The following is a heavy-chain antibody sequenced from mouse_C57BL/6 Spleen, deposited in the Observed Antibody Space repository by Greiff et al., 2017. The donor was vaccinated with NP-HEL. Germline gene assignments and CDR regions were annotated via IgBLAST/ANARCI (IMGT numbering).Heavy chain of an antibody. Sequence: QVQLQQSGAELVRPGASVTLSCKASGYTFTDYEMHWVKQTPGHGLEWIGAINPETGGTAYNQKFKGKAILTVDKSSSTAYMELRSLTSEDSAVYYCTRPCSFITTVADYWGQGTTLTVSS. V-gene: IGHV1-15*01. CDR2: INPETGGT. J-gene: IGHJ2*01. CDR1: GYTFTDYE. CDR3: TRPCSFITTVADY. D-gene: IGHD1-1*01.